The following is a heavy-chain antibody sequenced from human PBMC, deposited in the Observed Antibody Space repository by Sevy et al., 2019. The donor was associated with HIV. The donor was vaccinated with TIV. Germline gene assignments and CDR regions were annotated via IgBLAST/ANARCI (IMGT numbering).Heavy chain of an antibody. D-gene: IGHD6-6*01. V-gene: IGHV3-7*01. J-gene: IGHJ6*02. CDR1: GFTFSSHW. CDR3: ARDTGSIGMDV. CDR2: IKQDGSEK. Sequence: GGSLRLSCAASGFTFSSHWMSWVRQAPGKGLEWVANIKQDGSEKYYVDSVKGRFTISRDNAKNSLSLQMNSLRAEDTAVYYCARDTGSIGMDVWGQGTTVTVSS.